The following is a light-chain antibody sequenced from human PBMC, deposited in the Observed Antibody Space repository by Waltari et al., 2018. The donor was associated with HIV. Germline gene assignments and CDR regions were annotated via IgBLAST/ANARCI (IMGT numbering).Light chain of an antibody. CDR1: QSLVYSDGNTY. Sequence: DVVMTQSPLSLPVTLGQPASISCRSSQSLVYSDGNTYLNWLQQRPGQSPRRLIYRVSNRDSGVPDRFSGSGSGTDFTLKISRVEAEDVGIYYYMQGRYWPYTFGQGTKLEIK. CDR2: RVS. CDR3: MQGRYWPYT. V-gene: IGKV2-30*01. J-gene: IGKJ2*01.